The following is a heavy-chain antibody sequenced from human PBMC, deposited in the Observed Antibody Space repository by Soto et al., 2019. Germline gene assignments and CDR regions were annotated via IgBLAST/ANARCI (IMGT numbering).Heavy chain of an antibody. CDR2: ISGSGGST. D-gene: IGHD6-13*01. CDR3: AREGGSSYFYYYYVMDV. V-gene: IGHV3-23*01. CDR1: GYTFSSYA. J-gene: IGHJ6*02. Sequence: GGSLTLTCAASGYTFSSYAMSWVRQAPGKGLEWVSAISGSGGSTYYADSVKGRFTISRDNSKNTLYLQMNSLRAEGTAVYYCAREGGSSYFYYYYVMDVWGQGTKVTVSS.